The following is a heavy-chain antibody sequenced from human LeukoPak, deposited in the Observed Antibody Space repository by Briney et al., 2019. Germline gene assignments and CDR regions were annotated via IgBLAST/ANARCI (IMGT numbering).Heavy chain of an antibody. CDR2: IYYSGST. CDR1: GGSISSSSYY. J-gene: IGHJ4*02. Sequence: SETLSLTCTVSGGSISSSSYYWGWIRQPPGKGLEWIGSIYYSGSTYYNPSLKSRVTISVDTSENQFSLKLSSVTAADTAVYYCARVGYSYGGFFDYWGQGTLVTVSS. CDR3: ARVGYSYGGFFDY. D-gene: IGHD5-18*01. V-gene: IGHV4-39*07.